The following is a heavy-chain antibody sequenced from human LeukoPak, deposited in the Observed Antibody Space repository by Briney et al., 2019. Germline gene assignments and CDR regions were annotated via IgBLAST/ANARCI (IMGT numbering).Heavy chain of an antibody. J-gene: IGHJ5*02. CDR3: ARSQLSGYYYDSSGSWVDWFDP. D-gene: IGHD3-22*01. V-gene: IGHV1-18*01. Sequence: GASVKVSCKASGYTFTSYGISWVRQAPGQGLEWMGWISAYNGNTNYAQKFQGRVTITADKSTSTAYMELSSLRSEDTAVYYCARSQLSGYYYDSSGSWVDWFDPWGQGTLVTVSS. CDR2: ISAYNGNT. CDR1: GYTFTSYG.